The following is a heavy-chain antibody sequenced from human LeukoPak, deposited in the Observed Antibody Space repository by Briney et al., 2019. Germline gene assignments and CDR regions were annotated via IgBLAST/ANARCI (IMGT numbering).Heavy chain of an antibody. CDR1: GVSIRSYY. CDR2: IFYSGNI. CDR3: ARAASSWSFDY. V-gene: IGHV4-59*01. Sequence: PSETLSLTCTVSGVSIRSYYWTWIRQPPGKGLEWMGYIFYSGNINYSPSLKSRVTISVDTSNNQLSLKLTSVTAADTAVYYCARAASSWSFDYWGQGTLVTVSS. D-gene: IGHD6-13*01. J-gene: IGHJ4*02.